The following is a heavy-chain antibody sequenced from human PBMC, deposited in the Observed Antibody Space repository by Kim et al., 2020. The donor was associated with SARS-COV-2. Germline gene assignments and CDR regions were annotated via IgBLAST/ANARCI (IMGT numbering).Heavy chain of an antibody. V-gene: IGHV3-43*01. J-gene: IGHJ6*02. CDR3: AKDIKSSPTPYYYYYGMDV. D-gene: IGHD2-2*01. Sequence: GRFTISRDNSKNSLYLQMNSLRTEDTALYYCAKDIKSSPTPYYYYYGMDVWGQGTTVTVSS.